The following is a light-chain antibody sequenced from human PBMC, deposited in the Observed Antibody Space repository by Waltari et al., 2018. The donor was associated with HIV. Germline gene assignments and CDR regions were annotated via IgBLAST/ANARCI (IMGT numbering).Light chain of an antibody. CDR1: RGHSTYI. CDR2: LEGSGSY. J-gene: IGLJ3*02. CDR3: ETWDTHTEV. V-gene: IGLV4-60*03. Sequence: QPVLTQSSSASASLGSSVILTCTLDRGHSTYIITWHRQQPGEAPQYLMKLEGSGSYKRGSAVPDRFSGSSSGADRYLTISNLQSEDEADYYCETWDTHTEVFGGGTKLTVL.